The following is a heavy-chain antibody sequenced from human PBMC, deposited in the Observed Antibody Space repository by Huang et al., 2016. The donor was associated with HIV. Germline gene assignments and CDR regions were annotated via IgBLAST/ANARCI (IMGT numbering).Heavy chain of an antibody. CDR3: ARVAMITFGGAIAEEPMDV. Sequence: QVQLVQSESQLKKPGASVKVSCKASGYTFTNYPMTWVRQAPGQGLEWMGWINSKTGKPTYAQGFTGRFVFSLDTSVRTAYLEIRSLKAEDTAVYYCARVAMITFGGAIAEEPMDVWGKGTTVTVSS. V-gene: IGHV7-4-1*02. J-gene: IGHJ6*03. D-gene: IGHD3-16*02. CDR1: GYTFTNYP. CDR2: INSKTGKP.